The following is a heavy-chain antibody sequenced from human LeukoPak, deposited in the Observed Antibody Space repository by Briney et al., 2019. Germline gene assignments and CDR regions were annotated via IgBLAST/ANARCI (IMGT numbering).Heavy chain of an antibody. CDR2: ISAYNGNT. D-gene: IGHD3-22*01. Sequence: ASVKVSCKTSGYTFTSYGISWVRQAPGQGLECMEWISAYNGNTKYVQKFQGRVTMTTDTSTSTAYMELRSLRSDDTAVYYCARDLTHRRNYDNSGYQIVSAFWGQGTLVTVSS. CDR3: ARDLTHRRNYDNSGYQIVSAF. J-gene: IGHJ4*02. CDR1: GYTFTSYG. V-gene: IGHV1-18*01.